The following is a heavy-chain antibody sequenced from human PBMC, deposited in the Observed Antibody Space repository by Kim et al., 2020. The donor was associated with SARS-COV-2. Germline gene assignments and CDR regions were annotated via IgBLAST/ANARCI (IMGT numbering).Heavy chain of an antibody. CDR3: ARNGIYYNGMDV. V-gene: IGHV6-1*01. J-gene: IGHJ6*02. Sequence: DYAVSVKSRRIINPDTSKNQLSLQLNSVTPEDAAVYYCARNGIYYNGMDVWGQGTTVTVSS.